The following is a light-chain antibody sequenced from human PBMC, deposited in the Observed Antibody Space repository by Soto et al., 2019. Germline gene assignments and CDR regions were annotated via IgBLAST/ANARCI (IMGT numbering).Light chain of an antibody. CDR3: CSYAGPSTFVI. CDR1: SHDIGGYKY. V-gene: IGLV2-14*01. CDR2: EVS. Sequence: QSALTQPASVSGSPGQSITISCTGTSHDIGGYKYVSWYQQHPGKAPKLMIYEVSNRPSGVSNRFSGSKSGNTASLTISGLQTEDEADYYCCSYAGPSTFVIFGGGTKLTVL. J-gene: IGLJ2*01.